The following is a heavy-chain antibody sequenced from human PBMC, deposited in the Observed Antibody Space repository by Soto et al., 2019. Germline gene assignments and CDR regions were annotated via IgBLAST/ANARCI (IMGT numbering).Heavy chain of an antibody. V-gene: IGHV3-23*01. J-gene: IGHJ4*02. CDR3: AKDRGYSYGYDY. D-gene: IGHD5-18*01. Sequence: PGRSLRLSCAASGFTFSSYAMSWVRQAPGKGLGWVSAISGSGGSTYYADSVKGRFTISRDNSKNTLYLQMNSLRAEDTAVYYCAKDRGYSYGYDYWGQGTLVTVSS. CDR1: GFTFSSYA. CDR2: ISGSGGST.